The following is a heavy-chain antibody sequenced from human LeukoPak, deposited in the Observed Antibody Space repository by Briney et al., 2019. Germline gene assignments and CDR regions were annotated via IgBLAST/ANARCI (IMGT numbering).Heavy chain of an antibody. J-gene: IGHJ4*02. D-gene: IGHD5-24*01. V-gene: IGHV3-23*01. CDR1: GFTFSSYA. CDR3: ANGRSDGWYYFDY. CDR2: ISGSGGST. Sequence: GGSLRLSCAASGFTFSSYAMGWVRQAPGKGLEWVSAISGSGGSTYYADSVKGRFTISRDDSKNTLYLQMNSLRAEDTAVYYCANGRSDGWYYFDYWGQGALVTVSS.